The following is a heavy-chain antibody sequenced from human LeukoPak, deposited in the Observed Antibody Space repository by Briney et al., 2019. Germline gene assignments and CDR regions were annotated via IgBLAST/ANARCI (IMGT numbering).Heavy chain of an antibody. Sequence: PGGSLRLSCAASGFTFSSYAMSWVRQAPGKGLGWVSAISGSGGSTYYADSGKDRFTISRDNSKNTLYLQMNSLRAEDTAVYYCAKGENKGYCSSTSCYANFDYWGQGTLVTVSS. V-gene: IGHV3-23*01. CDR3: AKGENKGYCSSTSCYANFDY. CDR1: GFTFSSYA. CDR2: ISGSGGST. D-gene: IGHD2-2*01. J-gene: IGHJ4*02.